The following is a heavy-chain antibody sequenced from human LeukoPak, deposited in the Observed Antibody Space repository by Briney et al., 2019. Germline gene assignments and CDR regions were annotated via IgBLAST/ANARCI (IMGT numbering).Heavy chain of an antibody. CDR3: ARAEGSIAVAGTLDY. V-gene: IGHV1-69*02. Sequence: GSSVKVSCKASGGTFSSYTISWVRQAPGQGLEWMGRIIPILGIANYAQKFQGRVTITADKSTSTAYMELSSLRSEDTAVYYCARAEGSIAVAGTLDYWGQGTLVTVSS. CDR2: IIPILGIA. CDR1: GGTFSSYT. J-gene: IGHJ4*02. D-gene: IGHD6-19*01.